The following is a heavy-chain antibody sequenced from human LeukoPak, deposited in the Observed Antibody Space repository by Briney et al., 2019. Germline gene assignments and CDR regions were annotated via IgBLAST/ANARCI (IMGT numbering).Heavy chain of an antibody. CDR1: RFTFSDHY. CDR3: ARGGRGAFDI. D-gene: IGHD3-10*01. V-gene: IGHV3-72*01. J-gene: IGHJ3*02. Sequence: PGGSLRLSCAAPRFTFSDHYMDWVRQAPGKGLGWVGRTRNKANSYTTEYAASVKGRFTISRDDSKNSLYLQINSPTTEDRAESYRARGGRGAFDIWGQGTMVTVSS. CDR2: TRNKANSYTT.